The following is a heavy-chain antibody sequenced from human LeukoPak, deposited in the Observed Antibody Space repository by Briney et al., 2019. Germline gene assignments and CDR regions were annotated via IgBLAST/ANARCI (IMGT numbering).Heavy chain of an antibody. Sequence: SLRLSCAASGFTFDDYAMHWVRQAPGKGLEWVSGISWYSGSIGYADSVKGRFTISRDNAKNSLYLQMNSLGAEDTALYYCAKATAMVGYYGMDVWGQGTTVTVSS. D-gene: IGHD2-2*01. CDR3: AKATAMVGYYGMDV. V-gene: IGHV3-9*01. CDR2: ISWYSGSI. J-gene: IGHJ6*02. CDR1: GFTFDDYA.